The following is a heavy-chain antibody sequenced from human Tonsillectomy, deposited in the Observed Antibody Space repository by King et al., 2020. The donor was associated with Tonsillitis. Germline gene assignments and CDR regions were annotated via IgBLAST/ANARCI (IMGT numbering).Heavy chain of an antibody. CDR2: IYPDDPDT. D-gene: IGHD6-19*01. CDR3: ARSCWYTSCLKFYY. Sequence: VQLVESGAEVKKPGESLKIPCKGSGYRFMSYWIGWVRQMPGKGLEWMGIIYPDDPDTRSSPSVQGQVTISADKSISTAYLQWRSLKASDTAMYYCARSCWYTSCLKFYYWGQGTLVTVSS. J-gene: IGHJ4*02. CDR1: GYRFMSYW. V-gene: IGHV5-51*01.